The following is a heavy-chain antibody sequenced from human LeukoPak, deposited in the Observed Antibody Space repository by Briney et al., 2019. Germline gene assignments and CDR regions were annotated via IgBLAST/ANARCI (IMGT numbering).Heavy chain of an antibody. V-gene: IGHV5-51*01. Sequence: GESLKISCKASGYSFTSFWIGWVRQTPGKGLEWMGIIDPGDSDTRYTPSFQGQVTISADSSLTTAYLQWNSLKASDPAMYYCARQTAMGRSGDYWGQGTLVTVSS. CDR3: ARQTAMGRSGDY. D-gene: IGHD5-18*01. CDR2: IDPGDSDT. J-gene: IGHJ4*02. CDR1: GYSFTSFW.